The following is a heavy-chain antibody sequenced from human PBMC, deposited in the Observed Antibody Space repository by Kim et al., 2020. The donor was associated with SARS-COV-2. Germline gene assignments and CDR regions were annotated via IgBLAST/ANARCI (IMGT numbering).Heavy chain of an antibody. CDR2: INPNGGST. V-gene: IGHV1-46*01. CDR1: GYTFTSHY. D-gene: IGHD3-22*01. Sequence: ASVKVSCKASGYTFTSHYMHWVRQAPGQGLEWMGTINPNGGSTNYAQQFQGRVTMTRDTSTSTVYMELSSLRSGDTAVYYCARDSSGAVVVADPWGQGTLITVSS. J-gene: IGHJ5*02. CDR3: ARDSSGAVVVADP.